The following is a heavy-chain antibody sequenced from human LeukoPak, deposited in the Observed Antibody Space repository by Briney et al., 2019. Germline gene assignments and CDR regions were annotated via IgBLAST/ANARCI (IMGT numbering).Heavy chain of an antibody. CDR1: GDSISSSSSY. J-gene: IGHJ6*03. Sequence: SETLSLTCTVSGDSISSSSSYWTWIRQPPGKGLEWIGYVDHTGSTKFNPSLNGRVSISRDTSKNFFSLRLRSVTAADTAVYFCARGRVSSSTWYSTYYYFFYMDFWGKGTTVTVSS. V-gene: IGHV4-61*03. D-gene: IGHD4-11*01. CDR2: VDHTGST. CDR3: ARGRVSSSTWYSTYYYFFYMDF.